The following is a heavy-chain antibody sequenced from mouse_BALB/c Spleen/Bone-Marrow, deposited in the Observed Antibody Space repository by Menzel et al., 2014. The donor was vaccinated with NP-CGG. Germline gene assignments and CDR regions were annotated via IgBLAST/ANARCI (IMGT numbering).Heavy chain of an antibody. Sequence: QVQLKESGPGLVQPSQSLSITCTVSGFSLTTYGVNWILQSPGEGLEWLGVIWRGGNTDYNATFMSRLTITKDNSKSQVFFKMNSLQADDTAIYYCAKNGYDGGAWFAYWGQGTLVTVSA. V-gene: IGHV2-5*01. CDR1: GFSLTTYG. D-gene: IGHD2-2*01. CDR2: IWRGGNT. CDR3: AKNGYDGGAWFAY. J-gene: IGHJ3*01.